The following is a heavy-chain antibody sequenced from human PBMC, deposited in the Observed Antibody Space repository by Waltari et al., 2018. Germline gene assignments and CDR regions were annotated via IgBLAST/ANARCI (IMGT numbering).Heavy chain of an antibody. J-gene: IGHJ4*02. V-gene: IGHV4-4*07. CDR1: GGPIRTYD. D-gene: IGHD4-17*01. CDR3: ARESGDYSPFDN. Sequence: QVQLHGSGTGLVKPLETLCLTCSVSGGPIRTYDWSWIRQPAGKGLEWIGHIVTNGITKYNPSLKSRVTMSVDTSKNQFSLKLTSVTAADTAVYYCARESGDYSPFDNWGQGTLVTVSS. CDR2: IVTNGIT.